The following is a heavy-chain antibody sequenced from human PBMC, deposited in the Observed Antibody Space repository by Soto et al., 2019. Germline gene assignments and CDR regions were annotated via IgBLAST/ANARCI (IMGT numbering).Heavy chain of an antibody. CDR1: GGTFSSYA. CDR3: ARGLFRDGYNRWGYFDY. J-gene: IGHJ4*02. V-gene: IGHV1-69*13. Sequence: GASVKVSCKASGGTFSSYAISWVRQAPGQGLEWMGGIIPIFGTANYAQKFQGRVTITADESTSTAYMELSSLRSEDTAVYYCARGLFRDGYNRWGYFDYWGQGTLVTVSS. D-gene: IGHD5-12*01. CDR2: IIPIFGTA.